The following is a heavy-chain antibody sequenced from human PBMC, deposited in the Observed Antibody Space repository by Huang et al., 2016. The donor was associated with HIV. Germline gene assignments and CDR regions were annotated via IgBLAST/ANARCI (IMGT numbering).Heavy chain of an antibody. CDR1: RFTFDEYA. V-gene: IGHV3-9*01. Sequence: VQLVESGGGLVQPGRSLRLSCAASRFTFDEYAMHWVRQGPGKGLVWVSGNSWNRDTIDYADAVKGRFTISRDKAKNSLYLKMNSLGVEDTALYYCAKDIGGWGGYFDLWGRGTLVTVSS. CDR2: NSWNRDTI. J-gene: IGHJ2*01. CDR3: AKDIGGWGGYFDL. D-gene: IGHD3-16*01.